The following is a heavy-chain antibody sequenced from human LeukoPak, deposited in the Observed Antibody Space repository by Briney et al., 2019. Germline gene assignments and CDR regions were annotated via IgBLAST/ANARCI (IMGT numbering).Heavy chain of an antibody. CDR3: ARGQRIGAVASKQDY. V-gene: IGHV4-34*01. CDR2: INHSGST. D-gene: IGHD6-19*01. CDR1: GGSFSGYY. Sequence: SETLSLTCAVYGGSFSGYYWSWIRQPPGKGLEWIGEINHSGSTNYNPSLKSRVTISVDASENQFSLKLSSVTAADTAVYYCARGQRIGAVASKQDYWGQGTLVTVSS. J-gene: IGHJ4*02.